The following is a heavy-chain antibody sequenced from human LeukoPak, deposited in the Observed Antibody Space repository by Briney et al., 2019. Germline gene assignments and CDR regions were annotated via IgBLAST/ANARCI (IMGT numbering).Heavy chain of an antibody. J-gene: IGHJ4*02. D-gene: IGHD3-3*01. V-gene: IGHV3-74*01. Sequence: PAGGSLRLSCAASGFTFSSYWMHWVRQAPGKGLVWVSRINSDGSSTSYADSVKGRFTISRDNAKNTLYLQMNSLRAGDTVVYYCARPDDFWSGYYIDWGQGTLVTVSS. CDR1: GFTFSSYW. CDR3: ARPDDFWSGYYID. CDR2: INSDGSST.